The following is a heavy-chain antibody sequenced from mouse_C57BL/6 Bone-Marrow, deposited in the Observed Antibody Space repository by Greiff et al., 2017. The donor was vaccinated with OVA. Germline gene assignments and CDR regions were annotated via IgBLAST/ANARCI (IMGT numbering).Heavy chain of an antibody. CDR2: INYDGSST. CDR1: GFTFSDYY. J-gene: IGHJ2*01. D-gene: IGHD1-1*01. V-gene: IGHV5-16*01. CDR3: ARDGSLDY. Sequence: EVKVVESEGGLVQPGSSMKLSCTASGFTFSDYYMAWVRQVPEKGLEWVANINYDGSSTYYLDSLKSRFIISRDNAKNILYLQMSRLKSEDTATYDCARDGSLDYWGQGTTLTVSS.